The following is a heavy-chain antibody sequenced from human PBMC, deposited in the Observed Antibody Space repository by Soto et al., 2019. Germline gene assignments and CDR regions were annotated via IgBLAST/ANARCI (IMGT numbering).Heavy chain of an antibody. CDR1: GSTFTNYA. V-gene: IGHV3-23*01. J-gene: IGHJ4*02. Sequence: QPGGSLRLSCAASGSTFTNYAMSWVRQAPGKGLEWVSSISGSDDSTYFTDSVKGRFTISRDNSKNTLYLQMNSLRVEDTAVYYCAKMGSSYSSSSNYWGQGTLVTVSS. D-gene: IGHD6-6*01. CDR2: ISGSDDST. CDR3: AKMGSSYSSSSNY.